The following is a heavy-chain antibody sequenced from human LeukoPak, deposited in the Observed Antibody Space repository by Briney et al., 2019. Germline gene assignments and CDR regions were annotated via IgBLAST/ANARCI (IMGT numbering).Heavy chain of an antibody. V-gene: IGHV4-61*02. CDR2: IYTSGST. D-gene: IGHD3-10*01. CDR1: GGSISSSSYY. Sequence: SETLSLTCTVSGGSISSSSYYWSWIRQPAGKGLEWIVRIYTSGSTNYNPSLKSRVTMSVDTSKNQFSLKLSSVTAADTAVYYCARAVGSGSFQTYYYYMDVWGKGTTVTISS. J-gene: IGHJ6*03. CDR3: ARAVGSGSFQTYYYYMDV.